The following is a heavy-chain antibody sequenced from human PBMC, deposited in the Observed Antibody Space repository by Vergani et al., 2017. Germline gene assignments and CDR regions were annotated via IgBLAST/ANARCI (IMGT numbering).Heavy chain of an antibody. CDR2: IWYDGSNK. V-gene: IGHV3-30*19. CDR3: ARSHSGYDFHLDY. Sequence: QVQLVESGGGVVQPGRSLRLSCAASGFTFSSYGMHWVRQAPGKGLEWVAVIWYDGSNKYYADSVKGRFTMSRDNSKNALYLQMNSLRAEDTAVYYCARSHSGYDFHLDYWGQGTLVTVSS. D-gene: IGHD5-12*01. J-gene: IGHJ4*02. CDR1: GFTFSSYG.